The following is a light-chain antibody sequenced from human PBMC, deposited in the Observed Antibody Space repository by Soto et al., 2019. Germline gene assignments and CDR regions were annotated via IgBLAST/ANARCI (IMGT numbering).Light chain of an antibody. J-gene: IGLJ3*02. V-gene: IGLV4-69*01. Sequence: QPVLTQSPSASASLGASVKLTCTLSSVHSSYAIAWHQQQPEKGPRYLMKLNSDAGHSKGDVIPDRFSGSSSGAGRYLTISSLQSDDEGDYDCQTWGIGTWVFGGGTKLTVL. CDR2: LNSDAGH. CDR3: QTWGIGTWV. CDR1: SVHSSYA.